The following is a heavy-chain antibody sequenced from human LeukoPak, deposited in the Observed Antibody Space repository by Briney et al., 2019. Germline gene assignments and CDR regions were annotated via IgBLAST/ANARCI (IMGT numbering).Heavy chain of an antibody. Sequence: PSETLSLTCTVSGYSISSGYYWSWIRPPPGKGLEWIGYIYYSGSTNYNPSLKSRVTISVDTSKNQFSLKLSSVTAADTAVYYCARDVYGYFDYWGQGTLVTVSS. CDR3: ARDVYGYFDY. D-gene: IGHD3-10*01. CDR1: GYSISSGYY. V-gene: IGHV4-61*01. J-gene: IGHJ4*02. CDR2: IYYSGST.